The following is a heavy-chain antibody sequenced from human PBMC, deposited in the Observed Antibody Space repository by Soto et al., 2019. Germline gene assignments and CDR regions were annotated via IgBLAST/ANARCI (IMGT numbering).Heavy chain of an antibody. V-gene: IGHV4-39*01. CDR1: GGSISGLTYY. CDR3: IDH. J-gene: IGHJ4*02. CDR2: TDYSGRT. Sequence: LQLQESGPGLVTPSETLSLTGTVSGGSISGLTYYWGWIRQPPGKGLEYVGSTDYSGRTYYNPSLKSRVTVSVDTSKIQFSLILTYCARHGSGSQYPIDHWGQGTLVTVSS. D-gene: IGHD3-10*01.